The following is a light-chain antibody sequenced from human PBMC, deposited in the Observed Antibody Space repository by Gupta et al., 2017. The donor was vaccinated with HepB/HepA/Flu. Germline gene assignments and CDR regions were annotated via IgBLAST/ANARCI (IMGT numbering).Light chain of an antibody. CDR1: QIFTSGY. V-gene: IGKV3-20*01. J-gene: IGKJ4*01. CDR3: QHYDDSIPLT. CDR2: GAS. Sequence: EIVLTQSPGTLSLSPGERATLSCRASQIFTSGYLAWYQQKPGQAPRLLIYGASSRATDIPDRFSGSGSGTDFTLTISRREPEDFAVYYCQHYDDSIPLTFGGGTKVEMK.